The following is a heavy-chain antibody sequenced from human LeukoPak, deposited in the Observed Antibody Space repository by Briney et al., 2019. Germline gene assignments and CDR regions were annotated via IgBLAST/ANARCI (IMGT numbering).Heavy chain of an antibody. CDR2: LSGSGRLI. CDR3: ARDLQTGLAFDA. V-gene: IGHV3-11*04. J-gene: IGHJ3*01. D-gene: IGHD7-27*01. CDR1: GFSVSYSY. Sequence: GGSLRLSCVASGFSVSYSYMSWVRQAPGKALEWVSSLSGSGRLIWYAGSVKGRFTISRDNAANSLFLQMNSLRVEDTAVYYCARDLQTGLAFDAWGQGTVVAVSS.